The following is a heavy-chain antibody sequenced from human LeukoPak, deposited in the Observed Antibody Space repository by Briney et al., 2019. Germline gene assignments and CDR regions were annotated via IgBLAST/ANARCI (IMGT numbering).Heavy chain of an antibody. V-gene: IGHV4-61*02. CDR2: IYTRGST. CDR3: ARGPYYDFWSGYPFFDY. CDR1: GGSISSGNYY. J-gene: IGHJ4*02. D-gene: IGHD3-3*01. Sequence: SETLSLTCPVSGGSISSGNYYWYWVRQPAGKGLEWIGRIYTRGSTNYNPSLKSRVTMSVDTSKNQFSLKLSSVTAADTAVYYCARGPYYDFWSGYPFFDYWGQGTLVTVSS.